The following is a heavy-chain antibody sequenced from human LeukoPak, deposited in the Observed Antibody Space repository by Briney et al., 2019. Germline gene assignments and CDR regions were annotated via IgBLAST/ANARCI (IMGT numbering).Heavy chain of an antibody. J-gene: IGHJ6*04. Sequence: ASVKVSCKASGYTFTSYGISWVRLAPGQGLEWMGWISAYNGNTNYAQKLQGRVTMTTDTSTSTAYMELRSLRSDDTAVYYCAREMCGSTSCYWEPLSYGMDVWGKGTTVTVSS. CDR2: ISAYNGNT. CDR1: GYTFTSYG. V-gene: IGHV1-18*04. CDR3: AREMCGSTSCYWEPLSYGMDV. D-gene: IGHD2-2*01.